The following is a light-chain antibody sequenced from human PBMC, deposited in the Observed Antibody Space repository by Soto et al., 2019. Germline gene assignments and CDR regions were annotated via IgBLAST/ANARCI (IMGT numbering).Light chain of an antibody. V-gene: IGKV3-11*01. CDR3: HQRQSWPRT. CDR2: LTS. J-gene: IGKJ1*01. Sequence: EIVLTQSPATLSSFPGERATLSCRASQAVNTRLAWYQHKPGLAPRLLIYLTSNRATGIPARFSGSGSGTDFTLTISSLEPEDSAVYYCHQRQSWPRTFGQGTKVDIK. CDR1: QAVNTR.